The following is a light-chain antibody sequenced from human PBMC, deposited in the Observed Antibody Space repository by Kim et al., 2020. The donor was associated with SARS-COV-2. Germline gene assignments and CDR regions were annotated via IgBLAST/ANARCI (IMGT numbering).Light chain of an antibody. CDR3: QQYGNLPT. CDR2: DAS. J-gene: IGKJ4*01. V-gene: IGKV1-33*01. Sequence: SASVGDRVNITCQASQDINNYLNWYQQKPGKAPNLLIYDASKLETGVPSRFSGSGSGTDFTLTISSLQPEDIASYYCQQYGNLPTFGGGTKVDIK. CDR1: QDINNY.